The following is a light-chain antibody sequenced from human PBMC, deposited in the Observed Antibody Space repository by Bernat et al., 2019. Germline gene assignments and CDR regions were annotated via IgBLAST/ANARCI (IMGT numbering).Light chain of an antibody. Sequence: DIQMTQSPSSLSASVGDSVTITCRASRDISNYLVWYQQRPGKVPKLLIYGASTLQSLVPSRFSGSGSGTDFTLTIKTLQPEDVATYYCQKYNSAPWTFGQGTKVELK. CDR1: RDISNY. CDR2: GAS. J-gene: IGKJ1*01. V-gene: IGKV1-27*01. CDR3: QKYNSAPWT.